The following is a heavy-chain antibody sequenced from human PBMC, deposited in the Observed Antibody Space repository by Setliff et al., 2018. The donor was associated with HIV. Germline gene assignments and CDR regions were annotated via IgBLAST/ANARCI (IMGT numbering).Heavy chain of an antibody. V-gene: IGHV3-7*01. CDR1: GFTFSSYW. CDR3: AKDRSDLAANLDYYYYFGFDV. CDR2: IKQDGSEK. D-gene: IGHD6-6*01. Sequence: GGSLRLSCAASGFTFSSYWMSWVRQAPGKGLEWVANIKQDGSEKYYVDSVKGRFTISRDNSKNTLYLQMNSLRAEDTAVYYCAKDRSDLAANLDYYYYFGFDVWGQGTTVTVSS. J-gene: IGHJ6*02.